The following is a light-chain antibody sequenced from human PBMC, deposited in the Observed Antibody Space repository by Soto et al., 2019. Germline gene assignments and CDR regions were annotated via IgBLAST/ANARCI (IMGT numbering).Light chain of an antibody. CDR2: AAS. Sequence: AIRMTQSPSSFSASTGDRVTITCRASQGISSYLAWYQQKPGKAPKLLIYAASTLQSGVPSRFSGSGSGTGSTINNSCLQSEGSETSVCIQYYSYPITFGQGTRLEIK. J-gene: IGKJ5*01. V-gene: IGKV1-8*01. CDR3: IQYYSYPIT. CDR1: QGISSY.